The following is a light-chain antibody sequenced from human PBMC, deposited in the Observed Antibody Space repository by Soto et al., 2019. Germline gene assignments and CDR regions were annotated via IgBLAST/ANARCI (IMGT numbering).Light chain of an antibody. V-gene: IGLV2-23*01. J-gene: IGLJ1*01. CDR1: SGYVGSYSH. CDR2: EGS. CDR3: CSYALSSSYV. Sequence: QSALTQPASVSGSPGQSITIACTGTSGYVGSYSHVSWYQQHPGKAPRLIIYEGSKRPSGVSHRFSASRSDKTASLTISGLQAEDEAAYYCCSYALSSSYVFGTGTKSPS.